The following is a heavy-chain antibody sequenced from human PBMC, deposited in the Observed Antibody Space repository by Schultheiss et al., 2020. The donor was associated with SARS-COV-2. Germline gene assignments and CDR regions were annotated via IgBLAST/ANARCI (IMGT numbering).Heavy chain of an antibody. V-gene: IGHV3-30*04. CDR3: ARGPRIAAAGPYFDY. CDR1: GFTFSTYA. CDR2: ISYDGTNQ. Sequence: GGSLRLSCAASGFTFSTYAMHWLRQAPGRGLEWVAIISYDGTNQDYADSVKGRFTISRDNSKNTLYLQMNSLRAEDTAVYYCARGPRIAAAGPYFDYWGQGTLVTVSS. J-gene: IGHJ4*02. D-gene: IGHD6-13*01.